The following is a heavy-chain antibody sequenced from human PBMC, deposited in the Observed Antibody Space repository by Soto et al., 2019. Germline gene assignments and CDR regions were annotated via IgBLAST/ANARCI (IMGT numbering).Heavy chain of an antibody. Sequence: SETMSLTCAVTGASFSGYDLSWVRKPPGKGLEWIGEINHSGSTNYNPSLKSRVTISVDMSKNQFSLKLSSVTAADTAVYYCAREIWYYDFWSGPPYYYMDVWGKGTTVTVSS. J-gene: IGHJ6*03. CDR2: INHSGST. D-gene: IGHD3-3*01. V-gene: IGHV4-34*01. CDR1: GASFSGYD. CDR3: AREIWYYDFWSGPPYYYMDV.